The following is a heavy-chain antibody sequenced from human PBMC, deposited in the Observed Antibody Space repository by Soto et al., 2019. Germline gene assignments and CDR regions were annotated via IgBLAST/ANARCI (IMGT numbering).Heavy chain of an antibody. CDR1: GFTVSSKY. D-gene: IGHD6-13*01. Sequence: EVQLVESGGGLVQPGWSLRLSCAASGFTVSSKYMSWVRQAPGTGLERVSIIYSGGTTYYADSVKGRFTISRDNSKNTLYRQMTRLRAENTAVYYWARAGISQAAAGSLDCCPIDSWGQGTLVTVSS. CDR3: ARAGISQAAAGSLDCCPIDS. V-gene: IGHV3-66*01. J-gene: IGHJ4*02. CDR2: IYSGGTT.